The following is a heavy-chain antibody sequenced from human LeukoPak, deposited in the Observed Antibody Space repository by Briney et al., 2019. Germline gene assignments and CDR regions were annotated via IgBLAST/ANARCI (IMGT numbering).Heavy chain of an antibody. CDR3: AKIRAARPGY. J-gene: IGHJ4*02. V-gene: IGHV3-23*01. D-gene: IGHD6-6*01. CDR1: GFTFSRYG. Sequence: PGGSLRLSCAASGFTFSRYGMNWVCQAPGKGLEWVSGISDSGATIYYADSVKGRFTISRDNSKNTLYLQVHSLRPEDTAIYYCAKIRAARPGYWGQGTLVTVSS. CDR2: ISDSGATI.